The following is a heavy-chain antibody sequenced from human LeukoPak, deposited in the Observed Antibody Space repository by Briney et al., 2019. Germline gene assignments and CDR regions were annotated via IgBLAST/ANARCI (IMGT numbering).Heavy chain of an antibody. CDR2: INPNSGGT. CDR1: GYTFTGYY. Sequence: ASVKVSCKASGYTFTGYYVHWVRQAPGQGLEWMGWINPNSGGTNYAQKFQGRVTMTRDTSTSTVYMELSSLRSEDTAVYYCARFGGRDDYWGQGTLVTVSS. D-gene: IGHD3-16*01. V-gene: IGHV1-2*02. J-gene: IGHJ4*02. CDR3: ARFGGRDDY.